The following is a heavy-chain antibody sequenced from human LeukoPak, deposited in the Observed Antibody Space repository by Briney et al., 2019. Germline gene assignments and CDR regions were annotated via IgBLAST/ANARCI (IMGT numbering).Heavy chain of an antibody. Sequence: ASVKVSCKASGYTFTGYYMHWVRQAPGQGLEWVGCIYRKSGGTNYAQKFQGRVTMTRDTSISTAYMELSRLRSDDTAVYYCARGRPRNGDKSILEDYWGQGTLVTVSS. J-gene: IGHJ4*02. V-gene: IGHV1-2*02. CDR2: IYRKSGGT. CDR3: ARGRPRNGDKSILEDY. D-gene: IGHD2-21*02. CDR1: GYTFTGYY.